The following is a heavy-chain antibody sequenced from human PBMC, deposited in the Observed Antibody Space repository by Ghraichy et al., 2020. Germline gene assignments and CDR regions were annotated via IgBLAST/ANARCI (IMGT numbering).Heavy chain of an antibody. CDR3: ARVKSAWYGMDV. CDR2: ITDSTTTN. J-gene: IGHJ6*02. CDR1: GFTLGNSV. V-gene: IGHV3-23*01. D-gene: IGHD2/OR15-2a*01. Sequence: LSLTCAASGFTLGNSVIYWVRQAPGKGLEWVSAITDSTTTNTFADSVQGRFTVSRDNSKNTVHLHMNSLRAEDTAVYYCARVKSAWYGMDVWGRGTTVTVSS.